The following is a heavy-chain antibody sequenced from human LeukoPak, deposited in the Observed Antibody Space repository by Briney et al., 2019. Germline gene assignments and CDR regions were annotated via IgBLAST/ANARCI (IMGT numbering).Heavy chain of an antibody. CDR2: IYYSGST. CDR1: GGSISSYY. J-gene: IGHJ2*01. D-gene: IGHD6-13*01. V-gene: IGHV4-59*01. Sequence: PSETLSLTCTVSGGSISSYYWSWIRQPPGKGLEWIGYIYYSGSTNYNPSLKSRVTISVDTSKNQFSLKLSSVTAADTAVYYCASGELIAAAGTPDLWGRGTLVTVSS. CDR3: ASGELIAAAGTPDL.